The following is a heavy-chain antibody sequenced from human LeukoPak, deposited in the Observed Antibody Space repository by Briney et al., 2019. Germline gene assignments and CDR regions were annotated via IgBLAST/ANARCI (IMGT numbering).Heavy chain of an antibody. CDR1: GGSFISSSYY. Sequence: SETLSLTCTVSGGSFISSSYYWGWVRQPPGKGLEWIGSIYYSGSTSYNPSLKSRVTISVDTSKTQFSLKLSSVTAADTAVYYCAGREQWLVRDWGQGTLVTVSS. CDR2: IYYSGST. D-gene: IGHD6-19*01. CDR3: AGREQWLVRD. J-gene: IGHJ4*02. V-gene: IGHV4-39*07.